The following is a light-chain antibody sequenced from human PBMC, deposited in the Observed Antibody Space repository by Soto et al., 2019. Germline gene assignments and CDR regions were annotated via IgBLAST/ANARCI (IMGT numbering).Light chain of an antibody. J-gene: IGKJ4*01. V-gene: IGKV3D-15*01. Sequence: MTQSPATLSLSPGERVTSSCRASQSVTTNLAWYQHKPGQSPRLLISDASTGASGIPPRFSGSGSGTEFTLTIDRLQSADFAVYYCQQYDRWPVTFGGGTKVDIK. CDR2: DAS. CDR3: QQYDRWPVT. CDR1: QSVTTN.